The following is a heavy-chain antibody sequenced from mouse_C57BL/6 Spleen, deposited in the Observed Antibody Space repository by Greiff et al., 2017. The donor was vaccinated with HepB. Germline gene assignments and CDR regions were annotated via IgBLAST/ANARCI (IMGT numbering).Heavy chain of an antibody. V-gene: IGHV1-26*01. CDR1: GYTFTDYY. CDR3: ARSGAAQATLDYFDY. CDR2: INPNNGGT. J-gene: IGHJ2*01. D-gene: IGHD3-2*02. Sequence: EVQLQQSGPELVKPGASVKISCKASGYTFTDYYMNWVKQSHGKSLEWIGDINPNNGGTSYNQKFKGKATLTVDKSSSTAYMELRSLTSEDSAVYYCARSGAAQATLDYFDYWGQGTTLTVSS.